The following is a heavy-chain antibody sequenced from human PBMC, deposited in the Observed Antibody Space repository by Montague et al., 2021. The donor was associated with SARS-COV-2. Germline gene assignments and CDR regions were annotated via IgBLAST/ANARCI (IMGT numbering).Heavy chain of an antibody. CDR1: GFTFSSYA. V-gene: IGHV3-23*01. CDR3: AKSGVVINPYYYSGMDV. D-gene: IGHD3-22*01. J-gene: IGHJ6*02. CDR2: ISNSCGRT. Sequence: SLRLSCAASGFTFSSYALTLLRQAPGKGLEWASAISNSCGRTYYPDSVNGRFTISRDNSKNTLYLQMNSLRGEDTAIYYCAKSGVVINPYYYSGMDVWGQGTTVTVSS.